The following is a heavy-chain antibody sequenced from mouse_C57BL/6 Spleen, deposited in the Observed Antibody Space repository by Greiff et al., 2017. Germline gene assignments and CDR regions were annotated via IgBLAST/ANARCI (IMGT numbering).Heavy chain of an antibody. V-gene: IGHV1-72*01. CDR2: IDPNSGGT. D-gene: IGHD1-1*01. J-gene: IGHJ4*01. CDR1: GYTFTSYW. CDR3: ARGGITTVVEDYYAMDY. Sequence: VQLQQPGAELVKPGASVKLSCKASGYTFTSYWMHWVKQRPGRGLEWIGRIDPNSGGTKYNEKFKSKATLTVDKPSSTAYMQLSSLTSEDSAVYYCARGGITTVVEDYYAMDYWGQGTSVTVSS.